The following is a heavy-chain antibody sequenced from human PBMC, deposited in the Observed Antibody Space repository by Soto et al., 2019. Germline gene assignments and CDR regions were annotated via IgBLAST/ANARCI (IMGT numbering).Heavy chain of an antibody. CDR2: IFSNDEE. J-gene: IGHJ3*02. Sequence: QVTLKESGPVLVKATETLTLTCTVSGFSLNNARMGVSWIRQPPGKAPEWLAHIFSNDEESYSTSLKSRLTISKDTSKSQVVITMTNMDPVDTAPYYCALMQYLFHDIGYSYVVEDAFDIWGQGTPVTVSS. V-gene: IGHV2-26*01. CDR3: ALMQYLFHDIGYSYVVEDAFDI. CDR1: GFSLNNARMG. D-gene: IGHD3-22*01.